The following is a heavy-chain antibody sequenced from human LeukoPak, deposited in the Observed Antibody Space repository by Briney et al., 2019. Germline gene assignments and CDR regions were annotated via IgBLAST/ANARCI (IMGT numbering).Heavy chain of an antibody. D-gene: IGHD3-3*01. CDR3: TRDRDYDLTDFDY. V-gene: IGHV3-49*04. CDR1: GFTFGDYA. J-gene: IGHJ4*02. Sequence: PGGSLRPSCTASGFTFGDYAMSWVRQAPGKGLEWVGFIRSKAYGGTTEYAASVKGRFTISRDDSKSIAYLQMNSLKTEDTAVYYCTRDRDYDLTDFDYWGQGTLVTVSS. CDR2: IRSKAYGGTT.